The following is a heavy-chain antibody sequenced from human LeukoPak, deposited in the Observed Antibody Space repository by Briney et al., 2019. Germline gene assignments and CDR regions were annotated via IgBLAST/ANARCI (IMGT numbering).Heavy chain of an antibody. Sequence: SETLSLTCAVYGGSFSGYYWSWIRQPPGKGLEWIGEINHSGSTNYNPSLKSRVTISVDTSKNQFSLKLSSVTAADTAVYYCARLYRATDAFDIWGQGAMVTVSS. CDR2: INHSGST. V-gene: IGHV4-34*01. CDR3: ARLYRATDAFDI. D-gene: IGHD1-26*01. J-gene: IGHJ3*02. CDR1: GGSFSGYY.